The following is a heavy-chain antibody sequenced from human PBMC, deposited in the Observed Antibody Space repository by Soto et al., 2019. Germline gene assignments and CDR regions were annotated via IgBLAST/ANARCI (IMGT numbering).Heavy chain of an antibody. V-gene: IGHV3-11*01. CDR1: GFTFSDYY. CDR2: ISSSGSTI. D-gene: IGHD2-8*01. J-gene: IGHJ4*02. Sequence: AGGALRLSRAASGFTFSDYYMSWIRQAPGKGVEGGSYISSSGSTIYYADSVKGRFTISRDNAKNSLYLQMNSLRAEDTAVYYCASELGLYCTNGVCYTSDYWGQGTLVTRLL. CDR3: ASELGLYCTNGVCYTSDY.